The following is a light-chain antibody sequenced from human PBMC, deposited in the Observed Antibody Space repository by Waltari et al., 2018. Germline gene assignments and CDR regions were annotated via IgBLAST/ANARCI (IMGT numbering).Light chain of an antibody. J-gene: IGLJ2*01. V-gene: IGLV1-36*01. CDR2: YDD. CDR3: AVWDDSLNGVV. CDR1: RSTNRNNA. Sequence: QSVLTQPPSVSEAPRQRVTLSCSGSRSTNRNNAVSLYQQLPGKAPKLLIYYDDLLPSWVSDRFSGSKSGTSASLAISGLQSDDEADYYCAVWDDSLNGVVFGGGTKLTVL.